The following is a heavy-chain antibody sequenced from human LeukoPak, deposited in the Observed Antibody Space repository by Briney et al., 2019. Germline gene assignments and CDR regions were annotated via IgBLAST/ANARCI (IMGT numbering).Heavy chain of an antibody. D-gene: IGHD3-9*01. J-gene: IGHJ4*02. CDR1: GFTFRSYE. V-gene: IGHV3-48*03. Sequence: GGSLRLSCAASGFTFRSYEMNWARQAPGKGLEWVSFISNSGDSIYYADSVKGRFTISRDNAKNSLFLQMNSLRAEDTAVYYCARPEDILTGALDYWGQGTLVTVSS. CDR2: ISNSGDSI. CDR3: ARPEDILTGALDY.